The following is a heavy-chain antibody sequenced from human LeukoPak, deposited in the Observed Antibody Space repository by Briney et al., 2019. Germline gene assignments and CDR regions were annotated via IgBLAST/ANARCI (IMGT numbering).Heavy chain of an antibody. CDR1: GGSFSNYY. D-gene: IGHD5/OR15-5a*01. V-gene: IGHV4-59*01. CDR3: ARVGSSETLRDAFDI. Sequence: SETLSLTCTVSGGSFSNYYWSWIRQPPGKGLEWIGYMSYSGSTKYSPSLKSRVAISVDTSKNQFSLKMTSVTAADTAVYYCARVGSSETLRDAFDIWGQGTMVTVSS. J-gene: IGHJ3*02. CDR2: MSYSGST.